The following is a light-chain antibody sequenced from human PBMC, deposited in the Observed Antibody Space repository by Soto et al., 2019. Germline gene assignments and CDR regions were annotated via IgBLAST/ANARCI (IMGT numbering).Light chain of an antibody. J-gene: IGLJ1*01. Sequence: QSALTQPASVSGSPGQSITISCTGTSSDVGAYNYVSWYQHHPGKVPKLIIYDVTNRPSGVSDRFSGSESGNTASLTISGLQAEDEADYYCTSHTSSHTLVFGSGTKLTVL. V-gene: IGLV2-14*03. CDR3: TSHTSSHTLV. CDR2: DVT. CDR1: SSDVGAYNY.